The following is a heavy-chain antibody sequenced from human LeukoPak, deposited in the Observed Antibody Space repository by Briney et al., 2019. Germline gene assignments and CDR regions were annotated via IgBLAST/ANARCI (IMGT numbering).Heavy chain of an antibody. Sequence: SEILSLTCTVSGGSIINRSYYWGWIRQPPGKGLEWIGNIYYSGSTHYNPSLKSRVTISVDTSKNQFSLKLSSVTAADTAVYYCARGLTTFGVARRGWFDPWGQGTLVTVSS. D-gene: IGHD3-3*01. J-gene: IGHJ5*02. CDR2: IYYSGST. V-gene: IGHV4-39*01. CDR1: GGSIINRSYY. CDR3: ARGLTTFGVARRGWFDP.